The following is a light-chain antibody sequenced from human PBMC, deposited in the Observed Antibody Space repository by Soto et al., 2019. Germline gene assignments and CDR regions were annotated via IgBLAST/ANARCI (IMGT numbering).Light chain of an antibody. CDR2: GAS. V-gene: IGKV2-28*01. J-gene: IGKJ5*01. CDR1: QIRLHSNGYNY. CDR3: QQYNNWPPIT. Sequence: DIVMTQSPLSLPVTPREPASMSCIAIQIRLHSNGYNYLDWYLQKPGQSPQLLIYGASTRATGIPARFSGSGSGTEFTLTISSLQSEDFAVYYCQQYNNWPPITFGQGTRLEIK.